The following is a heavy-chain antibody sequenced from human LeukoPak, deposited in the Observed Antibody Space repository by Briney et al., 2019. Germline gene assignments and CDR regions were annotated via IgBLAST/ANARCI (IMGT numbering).Heavy chain of an antibody. CDR2: IYPGDSDT. J-gene: IGHJ4*02. D-gene: IGHD5-24*01. V-gene: IGHV5-51*01. Sequence: GESLKISCKGSGYSFTSYWIGWVRQMPGKGLEWMGIIYPGDSDTRYSPSFQGQVTISADKSISTAYLQWSSLKASDTAMYYCASLPRSRDGYIQYYFDYWGQGTLVTVSS. CDR3: ASLPRSRDGYIQYYFDY. CDR1: GYSFTSYW.